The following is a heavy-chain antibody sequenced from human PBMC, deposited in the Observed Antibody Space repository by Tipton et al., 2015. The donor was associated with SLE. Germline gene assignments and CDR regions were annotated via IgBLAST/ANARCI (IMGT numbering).Heavy chain of an antibody. V-gene: IGHV4-59*01. CDR1: GGSISNYY. Sequence: GLVKPSETLSLTCTVSGGSISNYYWSWIRQPPGKGLEWIGYIYYTGSTNYNPSLKSRLTISTDTSKKQFSLKLSSVTAADTAVYYCARVRRGADFWSGNDAFDIWGQGTMVTVSS. CDR3: ARVRRGADFWSGNDAFDI. D-gene: IGHD3-3*01. J-gene: IGHJ3*02. CDR2: IYYTGST.